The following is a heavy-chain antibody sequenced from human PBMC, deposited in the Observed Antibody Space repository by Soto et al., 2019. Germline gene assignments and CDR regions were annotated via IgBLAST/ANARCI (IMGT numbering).Heavy chain of an antibody. CDR2: IWYDGSNK. Sequence: PGGSLRLSCAASGFTFSSYGMHWVRQAPGKGLEWVAVIWYDGSNKYYADSVKGRFTISRDNSKNTLYLQMNSLRAEDTAVYYCARGSPYGDPLDYWGQGTLVTVSS. V-gene: IGHV3-33*01. CDR1: GFTFSSYG. J-gene: IGHJ4*02. D-gene: IGHD4-17*01. CDR3: ARGSPYGDPLDY.